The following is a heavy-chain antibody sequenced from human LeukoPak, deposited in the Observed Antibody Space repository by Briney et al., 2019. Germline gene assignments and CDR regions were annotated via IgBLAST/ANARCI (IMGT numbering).Heavy chain of an antibody. CDR1: GGTFSSYA. Sequence: SVKVSCKASGGTFSSYAISWVRQAPGQGLEWMGGIIPIFGTANYAQKFQGRVTITADESTSTAYMELSSLRSEDTAVYYCASPKSVYSSSWQNPSYGMDVWDQGTTVTVSS. V-gene: IGHV1-69*13. D-gene: IGHD6-13*01. CDR3: ASPKSVYSSSWQNPSYGMDV. CDR2: IIPIFGTA. J-gene: IGHJ6*02.